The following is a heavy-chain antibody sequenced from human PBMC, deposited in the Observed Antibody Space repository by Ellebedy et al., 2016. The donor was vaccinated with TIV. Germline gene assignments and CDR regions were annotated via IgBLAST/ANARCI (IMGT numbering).Heavy chain of an antibody. V-gene: IGHV1-69*13. CDR1: GGTFSSYA. CDR2: IIPIFGTA. CDR3: ARPVYSSSYYYGMDV. J-gene: IGHJ6*02. D-gene: IGHD6-13*01. Sequence: ASVKVSCKASGGTFSSYAISWVRQAPGQGLEWMGGIIPIFGTANYAQKFQGRVTITADESTSTAYMELSSLRSEDTAVYYCARPVYSSSYYYGMDVWGQGTTVTVSS.